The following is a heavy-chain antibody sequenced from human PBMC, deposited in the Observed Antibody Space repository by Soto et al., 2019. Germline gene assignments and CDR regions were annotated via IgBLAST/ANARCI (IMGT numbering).Heavy chain of an antibody. CDR2: IFPDDFNT. V-gene: IGHV5-51*01. CDR1: GYSFNSYW. Sequence: GESLKISCKASGYSFNSYWIGWVRQMPGKGQEWMGVIFPDDFNTRYSPSFQGQVTISADKSITTAYLQWNSLKATDTALYYCARRLYDTSGYRYFDYWGQGTLVTVSS. D-gene: IGHD3-22*01. CDR3: ARRLYDTSGYRYFDY. J-gene: IGHJ4*02.